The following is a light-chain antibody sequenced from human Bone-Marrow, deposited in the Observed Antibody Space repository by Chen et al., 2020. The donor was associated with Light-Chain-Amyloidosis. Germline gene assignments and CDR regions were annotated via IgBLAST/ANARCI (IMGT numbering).Light chain of an antibody. CDR3: QVWDRSSDRPV. V-gene: IGLV3-21*02. CDR2: GDS. Sequence: SYELTQPPSVSVSPGQTARITCSGDALPIKYAFWYQQKSGQAPLLVVYGDSDRPSGIPERLSGSNSGNTATLTISRVEAGDEADYYCQVWDRSSDRPVFGGGTKLAGL. CDR1: ALPIKY. J-gene: IGLJ3*02.